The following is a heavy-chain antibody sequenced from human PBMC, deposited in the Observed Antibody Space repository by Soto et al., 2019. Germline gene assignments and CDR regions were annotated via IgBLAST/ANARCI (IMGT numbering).Heavy chain of an antibody. D-gene: IGHD6-13*01. V-gene: IGHV4-59*01. CDR2: IYYSGST. J-gene: IGHJ4*02. CDR3: ARSELGDSSSWFWAGVRFDY. Sequence: SETLSLTCTVSGGSISSYSWSWIRQPPGKGLEWIGYIYYSGSTNYNPSLKSRVTISVDTSKNQFSLKLSSVTAADTAVYYCARSELGDSSSWFWAGVRFDYWGQGTLVTVSS. CDR1: GGSISSYS.